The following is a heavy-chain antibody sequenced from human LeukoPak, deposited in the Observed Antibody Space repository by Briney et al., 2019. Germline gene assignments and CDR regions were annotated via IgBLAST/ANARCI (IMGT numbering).Heavy chain of an antibody. V-gene: IGHV3-30*02. D-gene: IGHD3-10*01. Sequence: GGSLRLSCAASGFTFSSYAMSWVRQAPGKGLEWVAFIRYDGDSQYYADSVKGRFTISRDNSKNTLYLHMNSLRVEGTAVYYCAKEAKYFGSGSYFDYWGQGTLVSVSS. CDR3: AKEAKYFGSGSYFDY. CDR1: GFTFSSYA. CDR2: IRYDGDSQ. J-gene: IGHJ4*02.